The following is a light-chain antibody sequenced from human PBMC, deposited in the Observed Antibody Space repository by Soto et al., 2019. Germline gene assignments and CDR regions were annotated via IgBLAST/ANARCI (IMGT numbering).Light chain of an antibody. Sequence: EIVLTQSPGTLSLSPGERATLSCRASQSVYSNYLAWYQQNLGQAPRLLIYGASSMATGIPDRCSGSGSGADFTLIIGRLEPEDFAVYYCQQYGSSPYTFGQGTKLEIK. J-gene: IGKJ2*01. CDR2: GAS. CDR3: QQYGSSPYT. CDR1: QSVYSNY. V-gene: IGKV3-20*01.